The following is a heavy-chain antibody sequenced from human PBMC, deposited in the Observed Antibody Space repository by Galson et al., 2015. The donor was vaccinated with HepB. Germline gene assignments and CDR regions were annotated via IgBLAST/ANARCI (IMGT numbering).Heavy chain of an antibody. CDR1: GFSFSSYA. CDR2: ISASGGST. D-gene: IGHD1-26*01. V-gene: IGHV3-23*01. Sequence: AASGFSFSSYAMSWVRQAPGKGLEWVSGISASGGSTYYADSVKGRFTISRDNSKNTLYLQMNSLRAEDTAVYYCAKTGSGSWELPTGEYFDYWGQGTLVTVSS. J-gene: IGHJ4*02. CDR3: AKTGSGSWELPTGEYFDY.